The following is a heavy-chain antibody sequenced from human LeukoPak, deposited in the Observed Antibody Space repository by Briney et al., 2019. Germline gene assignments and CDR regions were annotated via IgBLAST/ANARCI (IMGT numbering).Heavy chain of an antibody. CDR1: GFTFSSYA. J-gene: IGHJ3*02. V-gene: IGHV3-23*01. D-gene: IGHD3-22*01. CDR3: ARVKTVVIGAFDI. Sequence: GGSLRLSCAASGFTFSSYAMSWVRQAPGKGLEWVSAISGSGGSTYYADSVKGRFTISRDNSKNTLYLQMNSLRAEDTAVYYCARVKTVVIGAFDIWGQGTMVTVSS. CDR2: ISGSGGST.